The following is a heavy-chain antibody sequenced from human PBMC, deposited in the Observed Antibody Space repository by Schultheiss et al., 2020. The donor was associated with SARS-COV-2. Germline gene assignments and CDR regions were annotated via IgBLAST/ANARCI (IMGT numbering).Heavy chain of an antibody. CDR1: GFTFSDYY. CDR3: AKDLATDYYDLR. Sequence: GGSLRLSCAASGFTFSDYYMSWIRQAPGKGLEWVSSISSSSSYIYYADSVKGRFTISRDNSKNTLYLQMNSLRAEDTAVYYCAKDLATDYYDLRWGQGTLVTVSS. V-gene: IGHV3-11*06. D-gene: IGHD3-22*01. CDR2: ISSSSSYI. J-gene: IGHJ4*02.